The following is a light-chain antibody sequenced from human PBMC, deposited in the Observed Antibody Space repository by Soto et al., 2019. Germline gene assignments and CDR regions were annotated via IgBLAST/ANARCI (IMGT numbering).Light chain of an antibody. Sequence: DIQMTQSPSTLSASVGDRVTITCRASQSISSWLAWYQQKPGKAPRLLIYKASSLESGVPSRFSGSGSGTEFTLTINNLQADDFATYYCLHYSTFSTWTFGQGTKVEIK. V-gene: IGKV1-5*03. CDR3: LHYSTFSTWT. CDR2: KAS. CDR1: QSISSW. J-gene: IGKJ1*01.